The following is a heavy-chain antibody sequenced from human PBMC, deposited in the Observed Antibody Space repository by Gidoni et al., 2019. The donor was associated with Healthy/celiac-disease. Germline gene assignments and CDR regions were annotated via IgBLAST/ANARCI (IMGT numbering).Heavy chain of an antibody. Sequence: EVQLLESGGGLVQPGGSLRLSCAASGFTFSSDAVSWVRQAPGKGLEWVSAISGSGGSTYYADSVKGRFTISRDNSKNTLYLQMNSLRAEDTAVYYCAKDCSGGSCFGNFDYWGQGTLVTVSS. J-gene: IGHJ4*02. CDR2: ISGSGGST. CDR3: AKDCSGGSCFGNFDY. CDR1: GFTFSSDA. V-gene: IGHV3-23*01. D-gene: IGHD2-15*01.